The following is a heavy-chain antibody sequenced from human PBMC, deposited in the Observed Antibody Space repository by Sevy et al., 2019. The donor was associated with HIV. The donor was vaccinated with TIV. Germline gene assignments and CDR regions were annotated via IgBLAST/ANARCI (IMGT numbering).Heavy chain of an antibody. J-gene: IGHJ3*02. CDR2: VYYTGGT. Sequence: SETLSLTCTVSGGSINSDHWNWIRQPPGKGLEWIGYVYYTGGTNYNPSLKNRVTISVDRTKNQFSLKLTSVTAADTAGYYCARRNDFDIWGQGTMVTASS. CDR1: GGSINSDH. CDR3: ARRNDFDI. V-gene: IGHV4-59*08.